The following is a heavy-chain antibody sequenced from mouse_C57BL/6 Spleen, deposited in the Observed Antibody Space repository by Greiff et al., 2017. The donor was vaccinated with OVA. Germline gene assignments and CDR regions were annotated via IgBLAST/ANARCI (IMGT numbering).Heavy chain of an antibody. Sequence: QVTLKVCGPGILQSSQTLSLTCSFSGFSLSTSGMGVSWIRQPSGKGLEWLAHIYWDDDKRYNPSLKSRLTISKDTSRNQVFLKITSVDTADTATYYCARPIYWYFDVWGTGTTVTVSS. CDR1: GFSLSTSGMG. D-gene: IGHD6-5*01. V-gene: IGHV8-12*01. J-gene: IGHJ1*03. CDR2: IYWDDDK. CDR3: ARPIYWYFDV.